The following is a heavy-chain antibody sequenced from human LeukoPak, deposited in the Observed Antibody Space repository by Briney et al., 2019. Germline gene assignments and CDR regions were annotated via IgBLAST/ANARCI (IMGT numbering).Heavy chain of an antibody. CDR3: ARIAVTYTFDY. CDR1: GFTFSSYA. J-gene: IGHJ4*02. D-gene: IGHD4-17*01. V-gene: IGHV3-30*04. CDR2: ISYDGSNK. Sequence: TGGSLRLSCAASGFTFSSYAMHWVRQAPGKGLEWVAVISYDGSNKYYANSVKGRFTISRDNAKNSLYLQMNSLRAEDTAVYYCARIAVTYTFDYWGQGTLVTVSS.